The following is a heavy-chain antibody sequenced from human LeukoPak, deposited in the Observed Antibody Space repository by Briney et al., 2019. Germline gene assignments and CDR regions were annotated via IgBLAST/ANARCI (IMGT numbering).Heavy chain of an antibody. CDR2: MNPNSGNT. Sequence: ASVKVSCKASGYTFTSYDINWVRQATGQGLEWMGWMNPNSGNTGYAQKFQGRVTMTRNTSISTAYMELSSLRSEDMAVYYCARVISPYYDFWSGYYGMDVWGQGTTVTVSS. D-gene: IGHD3-3*01. CDR1: GYTFTSYD. V-gene: IGHV1-8*01. J-gene: IGHJ6*02. CDR3: ARVISPYYDFWSGYYGMDV.